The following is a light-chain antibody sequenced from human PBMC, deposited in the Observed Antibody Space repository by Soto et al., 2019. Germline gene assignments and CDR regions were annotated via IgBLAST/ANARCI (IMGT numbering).Light chain of an antibody. Sequence: EILLTQSPGTLSLSPGERATLSCRASQSISSSYLAWYQQKPGQAPRLLIYGASSRATGIPDRFSGSGSGTDFTLTISRLESEDFAVYYCQQYDSSPLTFGGGTKVEIK. CDR3: QQYDSSPLT. V-gene: IGKV3-20*01. J-gene: IGKJ4*01. CDR1: QSISSSY. CDR2: GAS.